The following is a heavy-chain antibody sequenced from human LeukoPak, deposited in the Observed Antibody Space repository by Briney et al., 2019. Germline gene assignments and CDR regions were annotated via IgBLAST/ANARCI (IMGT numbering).Heavy chain of an antibody. J-gene: IGHJ1*01. CDR1: GGSISSGGYS. CDR3: ARDGSGIEYFQH. CDR2: IYHSGST. D-gene: IGHD1-1*01. V-gene: IGHV4-30-2*01. Sequence: SQTLSLTCAASGGSISSGGYSWSWIRQPPGKGLEWIGYIYHSGSTYYNPSLKSRVTISVDRSKNQFSLKLSSVTAADTAVYYCARDGSGIEYFQHWGQGTLVTVSS.